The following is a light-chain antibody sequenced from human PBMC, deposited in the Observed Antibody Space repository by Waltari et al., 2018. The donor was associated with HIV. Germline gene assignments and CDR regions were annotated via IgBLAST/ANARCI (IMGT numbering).Light chain of an antibody. V-gene: IGLV2-14*01. CDR3: SSYTSSSTRV. CDR1: SSDVGGYNY. Sequence: QSALTQPASVSGSPGQSITISCTGTSSDVGGYNYVSWYQQHPGKATKRMIYEVSNRPSGVSNRFSGSKSGNTASLTISGLQAEDEADYYCSSYTSSSTRVFGGGTKLTVI. J-gene: IGLJ3*02. CDR2: EVS.